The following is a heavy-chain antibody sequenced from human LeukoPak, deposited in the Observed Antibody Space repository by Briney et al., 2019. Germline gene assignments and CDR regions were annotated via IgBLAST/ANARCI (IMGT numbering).Heavy chain of an antibody. D-gene: IGHD3-22*01. Sequence: GGSLRLSCAASGFTFSSYSMNWVRQAPGKGLEWVAFIRYDGSNKYYADSVKGRFTISRDNSKNTLYLQMNSLRAEDTAVYYCAKDPQAEYYYDSSGYYFWGQGTLVTVSS. J-gene: IGHJ4*02. CDR2: IRYDGSNK. CDR3: AKDPQAEYYYDSSGYYF. CDR1: GFTFSSYS. V-gene: IGHV3-30*02.